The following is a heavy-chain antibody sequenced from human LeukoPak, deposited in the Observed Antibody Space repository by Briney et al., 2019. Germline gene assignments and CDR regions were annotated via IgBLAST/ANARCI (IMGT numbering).Heavy chain of an antibody. CDR3: ARGAAGGYCSSTSCYNWFDP. CDR1: GGSISSYY. V-gene: IGHV4-59*01. D-gene: IGHD2-2*01. CDR2: IYYSGST. J-gene: IGHJ5*02. Sequence: SETLSLTCTVSGGSISSYYWSWIRQPPGKGLEGIGYIYYSGSTNYNPSLKRRVTISVDTSKNQFSLKLSSVTAADTAVYYCARGAAGGYCSSTSCYNWFDPWGQGTLVTVSS.